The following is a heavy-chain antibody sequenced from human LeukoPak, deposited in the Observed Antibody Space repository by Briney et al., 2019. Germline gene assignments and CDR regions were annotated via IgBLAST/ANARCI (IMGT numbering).Heavy chain of an antibody. V-gene: IGHV4-61*02. D-gene: IGHD3-9*01. CDR3: ARGLRYYDILTGYGHGVWFDP. CDR2: IYTRGRT. Sequence: SETLSLTCSVSGGSVSSGSYYGSSIRQPAGKGLELIGRIYTRGRTNYNPSRNSRATISVDTSKNQFSLKLSSVTAADTAVYYCARGLRYYDILTGYGHGVWFDPWGQGTLVTVSS. CDR1: GGSVSSGSYY. J-gene: IGHJ5*02.